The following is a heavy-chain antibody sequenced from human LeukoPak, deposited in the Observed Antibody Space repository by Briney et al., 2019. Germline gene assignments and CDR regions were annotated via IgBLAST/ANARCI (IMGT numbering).Heavy chain of an antibody. CDR2: IYYSGST. J-gene: IGHJ5*02. Sequence: SQTLSLTCSVSGDSITSGGYYWSWIRQFPGKGLEWIGHIYYSGSTYYNVSLQSRMTISIATSKIQFSLTLKSVSAADTAVYYCARAGVTIFGVVAGWFDPWGQGTLVTVSS. D-gene: IGHD3-3*01. CDR1: GDSITSGGYY. CDR3: ARAGVTIFGVVAGWFDP. V-gene: IGHV4-31*03.